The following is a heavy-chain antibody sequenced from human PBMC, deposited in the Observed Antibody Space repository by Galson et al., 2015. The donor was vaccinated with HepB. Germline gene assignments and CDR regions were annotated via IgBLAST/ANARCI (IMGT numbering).Heavy chain of an antibody. D-gene: IGHD3-3*01. V-gene: IGHV3-33*01. CDR2: IWSDGSNK. J-gene: IGHJ4*02. Sequence: SLRLSCAASGFTFRIHGMNWVRQAPGKGLEWVASIWSDGSNKYYADSVKGRFTISRDNSKNALYLQMNSLGAEDTAVYHCARGGNPYDYWSGLDYWGQGTLVTVSS. CDR1: GFTFRIHG. CDR3: ARGGNPYDYWSGLDY.